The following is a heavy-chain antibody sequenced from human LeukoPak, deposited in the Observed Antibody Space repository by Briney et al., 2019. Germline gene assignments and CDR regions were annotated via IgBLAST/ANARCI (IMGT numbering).Heavy chain of an antibody. J-gene: IGHJ5*02. CDR1: GGSVSSGSYY. CDR3: AGGGYCSGGTCYSSNWFVP. V-gene: IGHV4-61*01. Sequence: SETLSLTCSVSGGSVSSGSYYWSWIRQPPGKGLEWIGYIYSSGATKYNPSLKSRVTISFDTSKNQFSLRLSSVTTADTAVYYCAGGGYCSGGTCYSSNWFVPWGQGTLVTVSS. D-gene: IGHD2-15*01. CDR2: IYSSGAT.